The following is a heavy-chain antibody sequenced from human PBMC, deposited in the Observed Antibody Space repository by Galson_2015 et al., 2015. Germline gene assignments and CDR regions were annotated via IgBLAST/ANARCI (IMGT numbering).Heavy chain of an antibody. V-gene: IGHV1-69*13. Sequence: SVKVSCKASGGTFSSYAISWVRQAPGQGLEWMGGIIPIFGKAKYAQKFQGRVTITADESTSTAYMELSSLRSEDTAVYYCARDRHYGSGSYYLPPFDYWGQGTLVTVSS. CDR2: IIPIFGKA. D-gene: IGHD3-10*01. CDR1: GGTFSSYA. J-gene: IGHJ4*02. CDR3: ARDRHYGSGSYYLPPFDY.